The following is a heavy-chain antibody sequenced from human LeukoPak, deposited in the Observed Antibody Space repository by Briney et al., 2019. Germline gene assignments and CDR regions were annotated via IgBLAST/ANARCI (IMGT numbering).Heavy chain of an antibody. CDR1: GYTFTGYY. CDR3: ARGGSSSSRYGGHIDY. Sequence: ASEKVSCKASGYTFTGYYMHWVRQAPGQGLEWMGWINPNSGGTNYAQKFQGRVTMTRDTSISTAYMELSRLRSDDTAVYYCARGGSSSSRYGGHIDYWGQGTLVTVSS. D-gene: IGHD6-6*01. CDR2: INPNSGGT. J-gene: IGHJ4*02. V-gene: IGHV1-2*02.